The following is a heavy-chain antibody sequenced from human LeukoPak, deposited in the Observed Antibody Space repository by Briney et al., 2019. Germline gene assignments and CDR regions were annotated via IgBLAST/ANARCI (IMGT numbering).Heavy chain of an antibody. CDR2: INPNSGGT. Sequence: ASVKVSCKASGYTFTCSSMHWERQSPGQGLEWMGWINPNSGGTNYAQKFQGRVTMTRDTSINTAYMELSRLRSADTAVYYCARHDTWAFDYWGQGTVVTVSS. CDR3: ARHDTWAFDY. D-gene: IGHD3-22*01. J-gene: IGHJ4*02. V-gene: IGHV1-2*02. CDR1: GYTFTCSS.